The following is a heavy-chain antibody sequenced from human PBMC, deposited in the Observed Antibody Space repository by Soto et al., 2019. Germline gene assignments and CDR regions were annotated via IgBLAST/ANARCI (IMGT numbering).Heavy chain of an antibody. Sequence: PGGSLLVSCAPSAFTFSIYAMSTVRQAPGNGLEWVSAISGSGGSTYYADSVKGRFTISRDNSKNTLYLQMKSLRAEDTAVYYCAKDVDESSGHPYWYFDLWGRGTMVTGSS. J-gene: IGHJ2*01. CDR3: AKDVDESSGHPYWYFDL. CDR1: AFTFSIYA. V-gene: IGHV3-23*01. CDR2: ISGSGGST. D-gene: IGHD3-22*01.